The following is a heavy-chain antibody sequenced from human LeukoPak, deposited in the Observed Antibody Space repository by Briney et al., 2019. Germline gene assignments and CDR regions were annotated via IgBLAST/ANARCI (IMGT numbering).Heavy chain of an antibody. CDR1: GLTFSSDA. CDR3: AKDALSAVPLYFFDY. J-gene: IGHJ4*02. V-gene: IGHV3-23*01. CDR2: ISGSGGST. Sequence: GGSLRLSCIGTGLTFSSDAMGWVRQAPGKGLEWVSGISGSGGSTYYADSVKGRFTISRDNSKNTLYLQMNSLRVEDTAVYYCAKDALSAVPLYFFDYWGQGTLVTVSS. D-gene: IGHD6-25*01.